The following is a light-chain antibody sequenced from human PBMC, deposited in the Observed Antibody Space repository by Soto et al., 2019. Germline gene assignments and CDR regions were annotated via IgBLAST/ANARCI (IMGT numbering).Light chain of an antibody. CDR2: DVS. CDR1: SSDVGSYNL. J-gene: IGLJ1*01. Sequence: QSTLTQPASVSGSPGQSITISCTGTSSDVGSYNLVSWYQQHPGKAPKLMIYDVSKRPSGVPDRFSGSKSGNTASLTLSGLQAEDEADYYCCSYAGSYTSYVFGTGTKLTVL. V-gene: IGLV2-11*01. CDR3: CSYAGSYTSYV.